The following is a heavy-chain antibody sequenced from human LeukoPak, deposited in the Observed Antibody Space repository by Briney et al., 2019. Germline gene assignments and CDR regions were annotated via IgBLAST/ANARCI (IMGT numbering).Heavy chain of an antibody. CDR3: ARSPGCSSTSCYPH. J-gene: IGHJ4*02. CDR2: ISSSSSYI. CDR1: GFTFSSYS. Sequence: GGSLRLSCAASGFTFSSYSMNWVRQAPGKGLEWVSSISSSSSYIYYADSVKGRFTISRDNAKNSLYLQMNSLRAEDTAVYYCARSPGCSSTSCYPHWGQGTLVTVSS. D-gene: IGHD2-2*01. V-gene: IGHV3-21*01.